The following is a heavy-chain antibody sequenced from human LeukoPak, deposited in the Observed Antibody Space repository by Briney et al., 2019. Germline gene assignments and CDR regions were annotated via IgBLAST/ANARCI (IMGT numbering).Heavy chain of an antibody. CDR2: ISRDGRTI. CDR3: AKEGRGAVYGYGD. D-gene: IGHD5/OR15-5a*01. J-gene: IGHJ4*02. V-gene: IGHV3-64*02. CDR1: GFTFTSYP. Sequence: GGSLRLSCAASGFTFTSYPIHWIRQAPGKGLEFVSAISRDGRTIDYADSVKGRFTISRDNSKNTVYLQMGSLRPEDMAVYYCAKEGRGAVYGYGDWGQGTLVTVSS.